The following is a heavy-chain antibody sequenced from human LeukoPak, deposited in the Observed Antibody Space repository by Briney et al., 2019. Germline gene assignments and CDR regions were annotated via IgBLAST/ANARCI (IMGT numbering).Heavy chain of an antibody. CDR2: ISGRGGRT. CDR3: AKRGVVIRLVLVGFHKEAYYFDS. D-gene: IGHD3-10*01. CDR1: GITLSNYG. J-gene: IGHJ4*02. V-gene: IGHV3-23*01. Sequence: GGSLRLSCAVSGITLSNYGMSWVRQAPGKGLEWVAGISGRGGRTNYADSVKGRFTISRDSRKNTLYLQMNSLRAEDTAVYFCAKRGVVIRLVLVGFHKEAYYFDSWGQGALVTVSS.